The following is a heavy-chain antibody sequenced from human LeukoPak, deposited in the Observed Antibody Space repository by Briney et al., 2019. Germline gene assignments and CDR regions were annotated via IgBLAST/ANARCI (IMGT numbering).Heavy chain of an antibody. Sequence: SETLSLTCTVSGDSVSRSSYYWTWIRQPPGKGLEWIGNIYYIGSTNYNPSLRSRLTMSVDTSKNQFSLRLSSVIAADTAVYYCARYYDSTGSFDYWGQGTLVTVSS. CDR1: GDSVSRSSYY. D-gene: IGHD3-22*01. V-gene: IGHV4-61*01. CDR2: IYYIGST. J-gene: IGHJ4*02. CDR3: ARYYDSTGSFDY.